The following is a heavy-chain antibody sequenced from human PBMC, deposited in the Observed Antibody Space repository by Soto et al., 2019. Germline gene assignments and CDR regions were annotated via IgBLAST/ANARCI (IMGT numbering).Heavy chain of an antibody. CDR2: ISWNSGSI. J-gene: IGHJ6*03. D-gene: IGHD2-2*01. V-gene: IGHV3-9*01. CDR1: GFTFDDYA. CDR3: AKDAAYAPLYYYYMDV. Sequence: GGSLRLSCAASGFTFDDYAMHWVRQAPGKGLEWVSGISWNSGSIGYADSVKGRFTISRDNAKNSLYLQMNSLRAEDTALYYCAKDAAYAPLYYYYMDVWGKGTTVTVSS.